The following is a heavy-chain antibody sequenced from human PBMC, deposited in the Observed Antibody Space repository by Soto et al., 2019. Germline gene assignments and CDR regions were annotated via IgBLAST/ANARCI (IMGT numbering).Heavy chain of an antibody. D-gene: IGHD3-3*01. CDR1: GYTFSDYY. CDR3: ASHYDMWSGYLSPVDY. CDR2: IDTSSTKI. V-gene: IGHV3-11*01. Sequence: QVQLVESGGDLVKRGGSLRLSCAASGYTFSDYYMSWIRQAPGKVLEWISYIDTSSTKIYYADSVKGRFTISRDNAKNSLYLEMNSRRDEDTAVYYCASHYDMWSGYLSPVDYWGQGTLVTVSS. J-gene: IGHJ4*02.